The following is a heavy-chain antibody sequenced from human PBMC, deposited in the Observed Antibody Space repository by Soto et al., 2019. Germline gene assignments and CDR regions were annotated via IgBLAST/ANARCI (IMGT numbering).Heavy chain of an antibody. CDR3: GGRFDY. D-gene: IGHD1-26*01. Sequence: EVQLVESGGGLVQPGGSLRLSCAASGFTFSSYSMNWVRQAPGKGLEWVSYISSSSSTIYYADSVKGRFTISRDNAKNXLYLXXXXXXXXDTAVYYCGGRFDYWGQGTLVTVSS. CDR1: GFTFSSYS. J-gene: IGHJ4*02. CDR2: ISSSSSTI. V-gene: IGHV3-48*01.